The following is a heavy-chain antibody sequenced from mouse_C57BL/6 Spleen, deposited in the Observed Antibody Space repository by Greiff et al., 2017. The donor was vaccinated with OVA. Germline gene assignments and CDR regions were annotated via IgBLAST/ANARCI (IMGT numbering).Heavy chain of an antibody. D-gene: IGHD1-1*01. CDR3: ERSKGYYYGSSYEYFDV. CDR1: GYAFSSSW. CDR2: IYPGDGDT. J-gene: IGHJ1*03. V-gene: IGHV1-82*01. Sequence: QVQLQQSGPELVKPGASVKISCKASGYAFSSSWMNWVKQRPGKGLEWIGRIYPGDGDTNYNGKFKGKATLTADKSSSTAYMQLSSLTSEDSAVYFCERSKGYYYGSSYEYFDVWGTGTTVTVSS.